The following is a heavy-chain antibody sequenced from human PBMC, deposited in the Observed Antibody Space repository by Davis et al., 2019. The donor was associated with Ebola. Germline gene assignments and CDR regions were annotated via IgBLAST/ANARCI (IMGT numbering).Heavy chain of an antibody. Sequence: GESLKISCAASGFTFSSYSMNWVRQAPGKGLEWVSAISGSGGSTYYADSVKGRFTISRDNSKNTLYLQMNSLRAEDTAVYYCARDSVRDTAMAPGYYGMDVWGQGTTVTVSS. J-gene: IGHJ6*02. CDR3: ARDSVRDTAMAPGYYGMDV. D-gene: IGHD5-18*01. CDR2: ISGSGGST. CDR1: GFTFSSYS. V-gene: IGHV3-23*01.